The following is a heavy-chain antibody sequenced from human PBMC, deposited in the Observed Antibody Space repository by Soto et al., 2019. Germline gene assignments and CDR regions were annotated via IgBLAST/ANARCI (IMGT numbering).Heavy chain of an antibody. J-gene: IGHJ2*01. CDR3: ATRQEGAVAGRYFDL. V-gene: IGHV1-18*01. D-gene: IGHD6-19*01. CDR2: ISAYNGNT. CDR1: GYTFTSYG. Sequence: QVQLVQSGAEVKKPGASVKVSCKASGYTFTSYGISWVRQAPGQGLEWMGWISAYNGNTNYAQKLQGRVTMTTDTSTSTAYMELRRLRSDDTAVYYCATRQEGAVAGRYFDLWGRGTLVTVSS.